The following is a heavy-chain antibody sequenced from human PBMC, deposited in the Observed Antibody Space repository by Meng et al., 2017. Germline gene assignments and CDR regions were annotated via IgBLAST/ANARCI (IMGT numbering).Heavy chain of an antibody. CDR2: IKSKTDGGTT. Sequence: GESLKISCAASGFTFSNAWMSWARQAPGKGLEWVGRIKSKTDGGTTDYAAPVKGRFTISRDDSKNTLYLQMNSLKTEDTAVYYCTTDYDSSGDAFDIWGQGTMVTVSS. D-gene: IGHD3-22*01. CDR1: GFTFSNAW. V-gene: IGHV3-15*01. J-gene: IGHJ3*02. CDR3: TTDYDSSGDAFDI.